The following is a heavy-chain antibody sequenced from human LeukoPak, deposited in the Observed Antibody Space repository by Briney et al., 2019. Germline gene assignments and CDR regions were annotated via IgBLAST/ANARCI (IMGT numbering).Heavy chain of an antibody. V-gene: IGHV3-21*01. Sequence: KPGGSLRLSCAASGFTFSSYSMNWVRQAPGKGLEWVSSITSGGHIYYPDSLKGRFTTSRDNAKNSLYLQMNSLRAEDTAIYYCARGAEYYYDSSGYFPFDYWGQGTLVTVSS. J-gene: IGHJ4*02. CDR3: ARGAEYYYDSSGYFPFDY. D-gene: IGHD3-22*01. CDR1: GFTFSSYS. CDR2: ITSGGHI.